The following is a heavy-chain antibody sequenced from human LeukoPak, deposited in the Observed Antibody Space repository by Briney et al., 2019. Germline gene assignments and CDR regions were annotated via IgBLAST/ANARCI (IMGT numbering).Heavy chain of an antibody. V-gene: IGHV4-4*07. D-gene: IGHD3-22*01. J-gene: IGHJ2*01. CDR3: ARDLENSGYYSINRYFDL. CDR1: GGSISSYY. CDR2: IFASGNI. Sequence: SETLSLTCSVSGGSISSYYWSWIRQPAGKGLEWIGRIFASGNINYNPSLKSRVTMSLDTSKNQFSLKLSSVTAADTAVYYCARDLENSGYYSINRYFDLWGRGTLVTVS.